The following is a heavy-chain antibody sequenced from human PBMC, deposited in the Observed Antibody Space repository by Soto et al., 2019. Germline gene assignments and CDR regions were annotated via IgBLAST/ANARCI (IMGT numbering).Heavy chain of an antibody. CDR3: ATLPPRIVVVKTELPT. CDR1: GVSISDHY. D-gene: IGHD2-15*01. Sequence: PSETLSLTCTVAGVSISDHYYMWIRQSPGKGLEYIGYIYNGGRTDYNPSLKSRVIISVDTSKNQFSLKLTSVTAADTAVYYCATLPPRIVVVKTELPTWGQGILVTVSS. J-gene: IGHJ5*02. CDR2: IYNGGRT. V-gene: IGHV4-59*11.